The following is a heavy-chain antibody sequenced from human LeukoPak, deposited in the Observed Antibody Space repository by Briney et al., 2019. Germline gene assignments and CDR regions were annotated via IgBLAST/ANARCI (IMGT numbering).Heavy chain of an antibody. V-gene: IGHV1-18*01. J-gene: IGHJ4*02. Sequence: ASAKVSCKASGYTFTSYGISWVRQAPGQGLEWMGWISAYNGNTNYAQKLQGRVTMTTDTSTSTAYMELRSLRSDDTAVYYCARDSSRLWFGELAGDYWGQGTLVTVSS. CDR3: ARDSSRLWFGELAGDY. CDR2: ISAYNGNT. D-gene: IGHD3-10*01. CDR1: GYTFTSYG.